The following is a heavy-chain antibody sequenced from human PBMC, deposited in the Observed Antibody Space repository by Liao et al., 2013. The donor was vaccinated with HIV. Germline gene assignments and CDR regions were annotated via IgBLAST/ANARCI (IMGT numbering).Heavy chain of an antibody. Sequence: QVQLQESGPGLVKPSETLSLTCTVSGGSISSYYWSWIRQPPGKGLEWIGYIYYSGSTNYNPSLKSRVTISVDTSKNQFSLKLSSVTAADTAVYYCARGRGRYYYYYYMDVWGKGTTVTVSS. J-gene: IGHJ6*03. D-gene: IGHD3-16*01. CDR1: GGSISSYY. CDR2: IYYSGST. V-gene: IGHV4-59*01. CDR3: ARGRGRYYYYYYMDV.